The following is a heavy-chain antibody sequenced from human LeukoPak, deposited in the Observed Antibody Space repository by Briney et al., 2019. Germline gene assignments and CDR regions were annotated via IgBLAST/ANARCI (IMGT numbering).Heavy chain of an antibody. CDR2: ISGSGSST. D-gene: IGHD3-16*02. J-gene: IGHJ4*02. CDR1: GFTFSSYA. CDR3: ARDRGHYDYVWGSYRWKYCFDH. V-gene: IGHV3-23*01. Sequence: GGSLRLSCAASGFTFSSYAMSWVRQAPGKGLEWVSTISGSGSSTYYADSVKGRFTISRDNAKNSLYLQMNSLRAEDTAVYYCARDRGHYDYVWGSYRWKYCFDHWGQGTLVTVSS.